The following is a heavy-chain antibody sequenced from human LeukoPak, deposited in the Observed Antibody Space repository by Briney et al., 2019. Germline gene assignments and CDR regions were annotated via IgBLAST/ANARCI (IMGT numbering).Heavy chain of an antibody. V-gene: IGHV3-23*01. CDR1: GFTFSSYA. Sequence: GGSLRLSCAASGFTFSSYAMSWVRQAPGKGLEWVSAISGSGGSTYYADSVKGRFTISRDNAKNTLYLQMNSLRAEDTAVYYCAKGRLLWCGGSTWFDPWGQGTLVTVSS. CDR2: ISGSGGST. J-gene: IGHJ5*02. CDR3: AKGRLLWCGGSTWFDP. D-gene: IGHD3-10*01.